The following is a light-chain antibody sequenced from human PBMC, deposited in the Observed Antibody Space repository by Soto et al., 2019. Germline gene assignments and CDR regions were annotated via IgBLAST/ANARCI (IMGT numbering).Light chain of an antibody. CDR3: CSYAGSSTSRV. Sequence: QSALTQPASVSGSPGQSITISCTGTSSDVGSYDLVSWYQQHPGKAPKLTIYEGSKRPSGVSNRFSGSKSGNTASLTISGIQAEDEADYYCCSYAGSSTSRVFGGGTKLTVL. V-gene: IGLV2-23*01. J-gene: IGLJ2*01. CDR1: SSDVGSYDL. CDR2: EGS.